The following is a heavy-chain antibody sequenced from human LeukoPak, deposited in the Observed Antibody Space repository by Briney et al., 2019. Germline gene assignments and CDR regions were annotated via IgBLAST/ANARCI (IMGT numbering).Heavy chain of an antibody. CDR1: GYTFTGYY. CDR2: INPNSGGT. J-gene: IGHJ6*03. D-gene: IGHD5-12*01. Sequence: GASVKVSCKASGYTFTGYYMHWVRQAPGQGLEWMGWINPNSGGTNYAQKFQGRVTMTRDTSISTAYMELSRLRSDDTAVYYCATHSPEWRYGGYYNYYYIDVWGKGTTVTVSS. V-gene: IGHV1-2*02. CDR3: ATHSPEWRYGGYYNYYYIDV.